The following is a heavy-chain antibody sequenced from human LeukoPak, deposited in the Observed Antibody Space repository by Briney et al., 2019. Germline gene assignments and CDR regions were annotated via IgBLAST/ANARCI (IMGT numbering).Heavy chain of an antibody. Sequence: GSLRLSCAASGFTFSTYGMHWVRQAPGKGLEWVAVISYDGSNEYFVDSVKGRFTISRDNSRNILFLQMNCLRPEDTAVYYCARDLGVGAYLLFDYISSGLDSWGQGTLVTVSS. V-gene: IGHV3-30*03. CDR1: GFTFSTYG. J-gene: IGHJ4*02. D-gene: IGHD6-6*01. CDR3: ARDLGVGAYLLFDYISSGLDS. CDR2: ISYDGSNE.